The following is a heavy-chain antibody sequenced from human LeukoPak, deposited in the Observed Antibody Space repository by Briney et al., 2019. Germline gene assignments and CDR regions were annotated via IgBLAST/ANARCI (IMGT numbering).Heavy chain of an antibody. CDR2: ITANGGGT. CDR3: AKATPHFFDF. Sequence: GGSLRLSCSASGFTFSNYAVHWVRQAPGKRLEYVSAITANGGGTYYADSVRGRFTISRDNSRDTLSLQMSSLRPEDTAMYYCAKATPHFFDFWGQGMLVTVSS. V-gene: IGHV3-64D*09. D-gene: IGHD5-24*01. CDR1: GFTFSNYA. J-gene: IGHJ4*02.